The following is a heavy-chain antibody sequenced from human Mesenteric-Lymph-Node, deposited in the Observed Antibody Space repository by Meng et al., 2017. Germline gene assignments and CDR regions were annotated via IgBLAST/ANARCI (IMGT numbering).Heavy chain of an antibody. CDR2: INEDGSST. CDR1: GFTFNTYW. J-gene: IGHJ4*02. V-gene: IGHV3-74*01. Sequence: VQLVESGGGLVQPGESLGLSCAASGFTFNTYWMHWVRQVPGKGLVWVSRINEDGSSTSYADSVKGRFTISRDNAKNTLYLQMNSLRVEDTAVYYCARGYRDYWSQGTLVTVSS. CDR3: ARGYRDY. D-gene: IGHD1-14*01.